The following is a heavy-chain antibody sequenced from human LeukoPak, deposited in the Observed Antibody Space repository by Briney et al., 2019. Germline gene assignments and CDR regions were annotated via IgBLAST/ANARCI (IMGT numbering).Heavy chain of an antibody. Sequence: SETLSLTCTVSGGSISSSSYYWGWIRQPPGKGLEWIGRIYYSGSTYYNPSLKSRVTISVDTSKNQFSLKLSSVTAADTAVYYCASPDTAMVIFDYWGQGTLVTVSS. D-gene: IGHD5-18*01. CDR1: GGSISSSSYY. J-gene: IGHJ4*02. V-gene: IGHV4-39*01. CDR2: IYYSGST. CDR3: ASPDTAMVIFDY.